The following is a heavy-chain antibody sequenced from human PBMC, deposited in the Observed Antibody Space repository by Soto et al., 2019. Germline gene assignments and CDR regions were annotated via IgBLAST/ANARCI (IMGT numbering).Heavy chain of an antibody. CDR2: IIPIFGTA. CDR1: GGTFSSYA. D-gene: IGHD3-10*01. Sequence: QVQLVQSGAEVKKPGSSVKVSCKASGGTFSSYALSWVRQAPGQGLEWMGGIIPIFGTANYAQKFQVRVTITADDSSSTVYMELSSLRSEYTAVYYCAGVGVGSYGSWGQGTLVTVSS. CDR3: AGVGVGSYGS. J-gene: IGHJ4*02. V-gene: IGHV1-69*01.